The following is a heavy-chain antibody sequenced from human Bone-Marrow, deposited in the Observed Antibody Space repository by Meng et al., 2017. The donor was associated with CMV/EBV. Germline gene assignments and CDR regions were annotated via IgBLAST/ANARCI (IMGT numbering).Heavy chain of an antibody. CDR1: GYTFTGYY. D-gene: IGHD3-3*01. CDR2: INPNSGGT. Sequence: ASVKVSCKASGYTFTGYYMHWVRQAPGQGLEWMGWINPNSGGTNYAKKFQGRVTMTRDTSISTAYMELSRLRSDDTAVYYCARLPHTIFGVVNGMDVWGQGTTVPVPS. CDR3: ARLPHTIFGVVNGMDV. V-gene: IGHV1-2*02. J-gene: IGHJ6*02.